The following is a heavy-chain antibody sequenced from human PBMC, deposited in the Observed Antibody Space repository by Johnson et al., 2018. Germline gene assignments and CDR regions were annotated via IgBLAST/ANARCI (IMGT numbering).Heavy chain of an antibody. J-gene: IGHJ6*02. V-gene: IGHV3-23*04. CDR3: NTVDWLFDYFSAMDV. CDR2: ISGSGGST. CDR1: GFTFSYYA. D-gene: IGHD3-9*01. Sequence: VQLVQSGGGLVQPGGSLRLSCAASGFTFSYYAMNWVRQAPGKGLEWVSGISGSGGSTYYADSVKGRFTIARDNSKNTLYLQVSSLRGEDTAVYYCNTVDWLFDYFSAMDVWGQGTTVTVSS.